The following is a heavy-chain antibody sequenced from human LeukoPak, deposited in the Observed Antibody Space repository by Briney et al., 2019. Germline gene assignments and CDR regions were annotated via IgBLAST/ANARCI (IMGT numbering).Heavy chain of an antibody. J-gene: IGHJ5*02. D-gene: IGHD3-22*01. Sequence: SETLSLTCTVSGGSISSSSYYWGWIRQPPGKGLEWIGSIYYSGSTYYNPSLKSRVTISVDTSKNQFSLKLSSVTAADTAVYYCAREPPSTYYYGSSLLFDPWGQGTLVTVSS. V-gene: IGHV4-39*07. CDR2: IYYSGST. CDR3: AREPPSTYYYGSSLLFDP. CDR1: GGSISSSSYY.